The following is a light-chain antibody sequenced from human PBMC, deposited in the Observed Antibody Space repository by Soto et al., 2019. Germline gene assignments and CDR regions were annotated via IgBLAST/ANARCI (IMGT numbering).Light chain of an antibody. V-gene: IGKV4-1*01. CDR2: WAC. CDR3: QQHYTTPYT. CDR1: QNVFSSFDNKNN. Sequence: DIVMTQSPDSLAVSLGERATINCKSSQNVFSSFDNKNNLTWYQHKPGQPPTLLIYWACTREFGVPDRFSGSRSRTDFSLSISSLQAEDVALYYFQQHYTTPYTFGQGTKLEIK. J-gene: IGKJ2*01.